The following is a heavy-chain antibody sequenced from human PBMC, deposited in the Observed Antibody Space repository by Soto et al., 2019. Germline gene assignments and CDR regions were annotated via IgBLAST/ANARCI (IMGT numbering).Heavy chain of an antibody. J-gene: IGHJ6*02. CDR3: ARGATSQHYDVMVF. V-gene: IGHV1-3*04. D-gene: IGHD1-26*01. CDR2: INISNGNT. CDR1: VYTFNSYQ. Sequence: AAVKVSCKASVYTFNSYQIYSVSQAPGQRLECMGWINISNGNTEYSQKFQRRVTMTRDNFTSTAYMELSRLRSDKTAVDYCARGATSQHYDVMVFRRQGSRVTVPS.